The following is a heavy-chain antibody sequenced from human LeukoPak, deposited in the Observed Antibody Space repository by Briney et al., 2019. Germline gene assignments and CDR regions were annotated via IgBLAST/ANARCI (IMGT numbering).Heavy chain of an antibody. D-gene: IGHD3-22*01. J-gene: IGHJ3*02. CDR1: GFTFSSYA. Sequence: PGGSLRLSCAASGFTFSSYAMHWVRQAPGKGLEWVAVISYDGSNKYYADSVKGRFTISRDNSKNTLYLQMNSLRAEDTAVYYCAKDLDSSGNFWGTDAFDIWGQGTMVTVSS. CDR2: ISYDGSNK. CDR3: AKDLDSSGNFWGTDAFDI. V-gene: IGHV3-30-3*01.